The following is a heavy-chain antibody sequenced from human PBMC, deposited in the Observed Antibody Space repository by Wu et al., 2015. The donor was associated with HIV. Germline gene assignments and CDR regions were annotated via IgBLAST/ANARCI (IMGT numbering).Heavy chain of an antibody. Sequence: QVQLVQSGAEVKKPGASVKVSCKTSGYTFTSYDINWVRQATGQGLEWMGWMNPKSYNTGYAQKFQGRLTMTRDTSISTAYMELSSLRSEDTAVYYCAGQRAYSSGWYVYDYWGQGTLVTVSS. CDR2: MNPKSYNT. CDR3: AGQRAYSSGWYVYDY. V-gene: IGHV1-8*01. CDR1: GYTFTSYD. J-gene: IGHJ4*02. D-gene: IGHD6-19*01.